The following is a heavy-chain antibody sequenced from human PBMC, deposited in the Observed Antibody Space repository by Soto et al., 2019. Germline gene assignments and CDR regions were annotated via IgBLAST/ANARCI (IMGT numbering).Heavy chain of an antibody. Sequence: PGGSLRLSCAASGFSFGSYAMHWVRQAPGKGLEWMAVITYDGYNKYFADSVKGRFTISRDNSKNTPYLQMNSLRAEDTAVYYCAREIERLLGYWGQGTLVTVSS. D-gene: IGHD3-3*01. V-gene: IGHV3-30-3*01. J-gene: IGHJ4*02. CDR3: AREIERLLGY. CDR1: GFSFGSYA. CDR2: ITYDGYNK.